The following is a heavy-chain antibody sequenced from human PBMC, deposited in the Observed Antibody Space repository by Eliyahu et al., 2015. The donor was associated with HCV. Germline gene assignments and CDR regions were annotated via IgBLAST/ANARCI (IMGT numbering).Heavy chain of an antibody. CDR3: ATAGIGAV. CDR1: GGAFSAYF. CDR2: INESGTT. D-gene: IGHD3-16*01. Sequence: QVQLEQWGAGLLKPSETLSLTCAVRGGAFSAYFWSWIRQSPGKGLEWIGEINESGTTKYNPSLKSRVTISVDASKKQLSLNLKFLTAADTALYFCATAGIGAVWGQGTTVTVSS. J-gene: IGHJ6*02. V-gene: IGHV4-34*02.